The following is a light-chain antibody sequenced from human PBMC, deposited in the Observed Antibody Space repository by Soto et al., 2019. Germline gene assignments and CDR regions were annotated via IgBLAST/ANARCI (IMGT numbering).Light chain of an antibody. CDR3: SSYTSSSTW. CDR1: SSDVGGYNY. V-gene: IGLV2-14*01. Sequence: QSALTQPASVSGSPGQSITISCIGTSSDVGGYNYVSWYQQHPGKAPKLMIYEVSNRPSGVSNRFSGSKSGNTASLTISGLQAEDETDYYCSSYTSSSTWFGGGTKLTVL. J-gene: IGLJ3*02. CDR2: EVS.